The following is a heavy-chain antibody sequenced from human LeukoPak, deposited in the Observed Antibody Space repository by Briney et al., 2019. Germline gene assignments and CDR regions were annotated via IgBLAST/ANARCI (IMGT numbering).Heavy chain of an antibody. CDR2: ISWNSGSIDYGGSI. D-gene: IGHD4-17*01. J-gene: IGHJ4*02. CDR1: GFTFDDYA. V-gene: IGHV3-9*01. CDR3: AKAPDYGEPLDY. Sequence: GRSLRLSCAASGFTFDDYAMHWVRQAPGKGLEWVSAISWNSGSIDYGGSIDYADSVKGRFTISRGNAKNSLYLQMNSLRAEDTALYYCAKAPDYGEPLDYWGQGTLVTVSS.